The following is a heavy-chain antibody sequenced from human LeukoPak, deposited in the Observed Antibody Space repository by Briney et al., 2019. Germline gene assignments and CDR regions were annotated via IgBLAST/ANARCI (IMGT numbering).Heavy chain of an antibody. J-gene: IGHJ4*02. Sequence: NPGGSLRLSCAASGFTFSDYYMSWIRQAPGKGLEWVSYISSSGSTIYYADSVKGRFTISRDNAKNSLYLQMNSLRAEDTAVYYCARDLSGYRFLEWLSPAGDTFDYWGQGTLVTVSS. CDR1: GFTFSDYY. D-gene: IGHD3-3*01. CDR2: ISSSGSTI. CDR3: ARDLSGYRFLEWLSPAGDTFDY. V-gene: IGHV3-11*01.